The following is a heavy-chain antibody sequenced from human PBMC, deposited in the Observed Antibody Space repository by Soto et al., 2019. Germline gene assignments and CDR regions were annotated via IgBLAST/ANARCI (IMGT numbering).Heavy chain of an antibody. CDR3: ARADSSAWFD. J-gene: IGHJ4*02. CDR1: GGSISSDY. V-gene: IGHV4-59*01. Sequence: SETLSLTCTVSGGSISSDYWSWLRQPPGKGLEWIGYIYYTGSTNYNPSLKSRVTISVDTSKNQFSLKLTSVTAADTAVYYCARADSSAWFDWGQGTLVTVSS. D-gene: IGHD6-13*01. CDR2: IYYTGST.